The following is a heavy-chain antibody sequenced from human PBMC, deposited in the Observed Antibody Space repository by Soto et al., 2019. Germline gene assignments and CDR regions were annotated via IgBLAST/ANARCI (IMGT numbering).Heavy chain of an antibody. CDR3: ARLEWRVAGPEGYDF. Sequence: QVQLQQWGAGLLKPSETLSLSCAVYGGSFSGYYWSWIRQPPGKGLEWIGEINHGGTTNYNPSLKGRVTIAVDTSKNQFSVKLSSVTAAGTAVYYCARLEWRVAGPEGYDFWGQGTLVTVYS. V-gene: IGHV4-34*01. CDR2: INHGGTT. J-gene: IGHJ4*02. D-gene: IGHD3-3*01. CDR1: GGSFSGYY.